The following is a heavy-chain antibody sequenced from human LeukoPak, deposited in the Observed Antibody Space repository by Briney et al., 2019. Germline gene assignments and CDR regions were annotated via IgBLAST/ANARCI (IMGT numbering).Heavy chain of an antibody. Sequence: GGSLRLSCAASGFTFSSYSMNWVRQAPGKGLVWVSRIDNGGTTTLYADSVGGRFTISRDNAKNTLYLQMNSLRAEDTAIYFCARVRSDYSSSSPPDYWGQGTPVTVSS. D-gene: IGHD6-6*01. J-gene: IGHJ4*02. CDR3: ARVRSDYSSSSPPDY. V-gene: IGHV3-74*01. CDR2: IDNGGTTT. CDR1: GFTFSSYS.